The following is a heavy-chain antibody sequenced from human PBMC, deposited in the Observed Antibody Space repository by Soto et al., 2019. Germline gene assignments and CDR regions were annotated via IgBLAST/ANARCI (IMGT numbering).Heavy chain of an antibody. CDR1: GYTFTSYA. Sequence: ASVKVSCKASGYTFTSYAMHWVRQAPGQRLDWMGWINAGNGNTKYSQKFQGRVTITRDTSASTAYMELSSLRSEDTAVYYCARCAVGAAAGLYYYYGMDVWGQGTTVTVSS. CDR3: ARCAVGAAAGLYYYYGMDV. V-gene: IGHV1-3*01. J-gene: IGHJ6*02. CDR2: INAGNGNT. D-gene: IGHD6-13*01.